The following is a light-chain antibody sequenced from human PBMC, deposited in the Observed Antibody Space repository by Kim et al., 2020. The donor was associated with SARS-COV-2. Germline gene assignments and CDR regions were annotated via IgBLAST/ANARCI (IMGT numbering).Light chain of an antibody. V-gene: IGKV3-15*01. J-gene: IGKJ5*01. Sequence: PGERATLSCRASQSVSSNLAWYQQKPGQAPRLLIYGASTRATGIPARFSGSGSGTEFTLTISSLQSEDFAVYYCQQYNNWPPVITFGQGTRLEIK. CDR2: GAS. CDR1: QSVSSN. CDR3: QQYNNWPPVIT.